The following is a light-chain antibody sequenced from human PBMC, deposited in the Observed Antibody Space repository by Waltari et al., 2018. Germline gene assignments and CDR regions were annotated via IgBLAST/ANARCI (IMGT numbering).Light chain of an antibody. J-gene: IGLJ3*02. CDR1: SGHSSNV. V-gene: IGLV4-69*01. CDR3: QTGGHGTWV. CDR2: VNRDGSH. Sequence: QLVLTQSPSASASLGASVKLTCTLSSGHSSNVIAWLQQQPEKGPRYLMKVNRDGSHSKGDKIPDRVSGSSSGTEHYLTISSLQSEDEADYYCQTGGHGTWVFGGGTKLTVL.